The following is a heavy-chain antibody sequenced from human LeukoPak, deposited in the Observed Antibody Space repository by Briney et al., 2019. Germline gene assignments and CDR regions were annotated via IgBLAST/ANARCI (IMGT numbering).Heavy chain of an antibody. Sequence: AGGSLRLSCAASGFTFSSYEMNWVRQAPGKGLEWVSSISSSSSYIYYADSVKGRFTISRDNAKNSLYLQMNSLRAEDTAVYYCARERVYLLTGYSGGFDYWGQGTLVTVSS. D-gene: IGHD3-9*01. CDR3: ARERVYLLTGYSGGFDY. CDR2: ISSSSSYI. V-gene: IGHV3-21*01. CDR1: GFTFSSYE. J-gene: IGHJ4*02.